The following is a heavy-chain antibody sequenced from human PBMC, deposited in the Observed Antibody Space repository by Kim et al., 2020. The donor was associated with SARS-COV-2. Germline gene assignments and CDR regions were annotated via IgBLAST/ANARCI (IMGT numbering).Heavy chain of an antibody. D-gene: IGHD2-2*02. CDR3: ARSDTLGYYGMDV. CDR1: GGSVGSGTSY. J-gene: IGHJ6*02. Sequence: SETLSLTCTVSGGSVGSGTSYWNWIRQPPGKGLEWIGYIYYSGSSTYNPSLKSRVTILLDTSKNQFSLRLRSVTTADTAVYYCARSDTLGYYGMDVWGQG. CDR2: IYYSGSS. V-gene: IGHV4-61*01.